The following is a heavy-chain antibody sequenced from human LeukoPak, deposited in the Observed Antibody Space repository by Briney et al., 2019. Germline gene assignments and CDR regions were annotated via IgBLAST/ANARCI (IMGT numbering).Heavy chain of an antibody. Sequence: GESLKISCKGSGYSFTSYWIGWVRQMPGKGLEWMGIIYPGDSDTRYSPSFQGQVTISADKSISTAYLQWSSLKASDTAMYYCARHRSYCDKQPINDYWGQGTLVTVSS. CDR1: GYSFTSYW. J-gene: IGHJ4*02. CDR3: ARHRSYCDKQPINDY. D-gene: IGHD3-22*01. CDR2: IYPGDSDT. V-gene: IGHV5-51*01.